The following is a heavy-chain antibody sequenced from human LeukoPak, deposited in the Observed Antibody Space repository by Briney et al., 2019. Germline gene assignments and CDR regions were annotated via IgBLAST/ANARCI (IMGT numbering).Heavy chain of an antibody. CDR3: VRGGGFNSGFEY. CDR1: GYTFVSYG. D-gene: IGHD3-10*01. J-gene: IGHJ4*02. CDR2: ISVYNGDA. Sequence: ASVKVSCKASGYTFVSYGITWVRQAPGQGLEWMGWISVYNGDAKYAQNLQGRVTLTTDTSTSTAYMELRSLRSDDTAVYYCVRGGGFNSGFEYWGQGTLVIVSS. V-gene: IGHV1-18*04.